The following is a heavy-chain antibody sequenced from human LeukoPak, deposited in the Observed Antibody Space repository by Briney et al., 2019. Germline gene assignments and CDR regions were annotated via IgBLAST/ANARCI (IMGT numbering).Heavy chain of an antibody. CDR3: ARGLNSGYYYYGMDV. Sequence: ASVKVSCKTSGYTFTGYYMHWVRQAPGQGLEWMGWINPNSGGTNYAQKLQGRVTMTRDTSISTAYMELSRLRSDDTAVYYCARGLNSGYYYYGMDVWGQGTTVTVSS. V-gene: IGHV1-2*02. J-gene: IGHJ6*02. D-gene: IGHD4-23*01. CDR1: GYTFTGYY. CDR2: INPNSGGT.